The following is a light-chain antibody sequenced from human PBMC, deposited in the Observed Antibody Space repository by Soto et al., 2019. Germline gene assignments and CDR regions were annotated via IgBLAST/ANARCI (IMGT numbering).Light chain of an antibody. CDR3: SSYTGSSTFV. Sequence: QSALTDPASVCGSPGQAITISCTGTSSDVGGYDYVSWYQQLPGKAPKLLIYDVNNRPSGVSHRFSGSKSGNTASLTISGLQAEDEADYYCSSYTGSSTFVFGTGTKVTVL. CDR2: DVN. V-gene: IGLV2-14*01. J-gene: IGLJ1*01. CDR1: SSDVGGYDY.